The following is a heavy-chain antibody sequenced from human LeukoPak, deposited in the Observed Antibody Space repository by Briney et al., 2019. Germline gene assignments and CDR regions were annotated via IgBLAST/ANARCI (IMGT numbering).Heavy chain of an antibody. V-gene: IGHV3-30*18. Sequence: GGSLRLSCAASGFTFSSYGMHWVRQAPGKGLEWVAVISYDGSNKYYADSVKGRFTISRDNSKNTLYLQMNSLRAEDTAVYYCAKGLTYYYDSSGYYYAGLNDAFDIWGQGTMVTVSS. CDR3: AKGLTYYYDSSGYYYAGLNDAFDI. CDR2: ISYDGSNK. D-gene: IGHD3-22*01. CDR1: GFTFSSYG. J-gene: IGHJ3*02.